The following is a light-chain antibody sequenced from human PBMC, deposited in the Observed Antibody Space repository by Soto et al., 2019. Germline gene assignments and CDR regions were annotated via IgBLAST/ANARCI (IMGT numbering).Light chain of an antibody. J-gene: IGKJ4*01. Sequence: DIQMTQSPSSLSASVGDRVTITCRASQSISSYLNWYQQKPGKAPKLLIYAASSLQRGVPSRFSGSGSGTDITLTISSLQPEDFATYYCQESYSTPLTFGGGTKVELK. V-gene: IGKV1-39*01. CDR3: QESYSTPLT. CDR2: AAS. CDR1: QSISSY.